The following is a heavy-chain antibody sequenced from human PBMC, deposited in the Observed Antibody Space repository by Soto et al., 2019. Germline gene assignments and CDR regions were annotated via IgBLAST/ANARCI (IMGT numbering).Heavy chain of an antibody. D-gene: IGHD6-13*01. CDR2: IIPIFGTA. CDR1: GGTFSSYA. J-gene: IGHJ6*02. CDR3: ASELYSSSWYYGMDV. V-gene: IGHV1-69*13. Sequence: ASVKVSCKASGGTFSSYAISWVRQAPGQGLEWMGGIIPIFGTANYAQKFQGRVTITADESTSTAYMELSSLRSEDTAVYYCASELYSSSWYYGMDVWGQGTTVTVSS.